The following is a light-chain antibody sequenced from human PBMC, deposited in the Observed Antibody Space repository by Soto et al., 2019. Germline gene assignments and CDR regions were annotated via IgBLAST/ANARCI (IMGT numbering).Light chain of an antibody. CDR1: QGVSTW. Sequence: DIQMTQSPSSVSASVGDRVTITCRASQGVSTWLAWYQQKPGKAPNLLIYTASSLQSGVPSRFSGSGSGTDFTLTISSLEPEDFAVYYCQQRSNFYTFGQGTKLEIK. CDR3: QQRSNFYT. CDR2: TAS. V-gene: IGKV1D-12*01. J-gene: IGKJ2*01.